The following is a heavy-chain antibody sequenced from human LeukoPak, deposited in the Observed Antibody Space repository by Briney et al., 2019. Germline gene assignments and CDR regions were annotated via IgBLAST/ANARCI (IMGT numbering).Heavy chain of an antibody. Sequence: GGSLRLSCAASGFTFSNAWMSWVRQAPGKGLEWVGHIKSKTDGGTTDYAAPVKGRFTISRDDSKNTLYLHMNSLKTEDTAVYYCTAYRIVAATHSDYWGQGTLVTVSS. CDR3: TAYRIVAATHSDY. CDR1: GFTFSNAW. J-gene: IGHJ4*02. CDR2: IKSKTDGGTT. V-gene: IGHV3-15*01. D-gene: IGHD5-12*01.